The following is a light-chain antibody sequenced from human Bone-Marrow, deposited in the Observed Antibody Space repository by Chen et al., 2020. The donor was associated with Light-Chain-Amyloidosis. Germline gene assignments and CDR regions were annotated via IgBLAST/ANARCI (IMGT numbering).Light chain of an antibody. Sequence: SYLLTQPSPVSVPPGQTATIACGGNNIGSTSVHWYQQTPGQAPLLVVYDDSDRPSGIPERLSGSNSGNTATLTISRVEAGDEADYYCQVWDRSSDRPVFGGGTKLTVL. CDR2: DDS. CDR1: NIGSTS. CDR3: QVWDRSSDRPV. V-gene: IGLV3-21*02. J-gene: IGLJ3*02.